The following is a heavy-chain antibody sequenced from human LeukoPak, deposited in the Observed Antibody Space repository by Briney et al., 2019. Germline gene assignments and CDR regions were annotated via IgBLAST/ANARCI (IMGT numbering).Heavy chain of an antibody. J-gene: IGHJ4*02. CDR3: AKERRRVDTSMIRSYYFDS. V-gene: IGHV3-23*01. CDR2: ITGNGVTT. D-gene: IGHD3-16*01. CDR1: GFPFSSSA. Sequence: PGGSLRLSCAASGFPFSSSAMSWVRHTPGNGLEWVSSITGNGVTTYYADSVKGRFTISRDNSKNILFLQMNSLGAEDSASYLCAKERRRVDTSMIRSYYFDSWGQGTPVTVSS.